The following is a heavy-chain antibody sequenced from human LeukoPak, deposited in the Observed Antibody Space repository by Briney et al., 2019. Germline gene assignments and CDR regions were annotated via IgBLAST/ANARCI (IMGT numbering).Heavy chain of an antibody. J-gene: IGHJ6*03. CDR3: ARGGPLSRNNYYYYMDV. CDR2: INPNSGGT. V-gene: IGHV1-2*02. Sequence: ASVKVSCKASGYTFTGYYMHWVRQAPGQGLEWMGWINPNSGGTNYAQKFQGRVTMTRDTSISTAYMELSRLRSDDTAVYYCARGGPLSRNNYYYYMDVWGKGTTVTISS. CDR1: GYTFTGYY. D-gene: IGHD1-14*01.